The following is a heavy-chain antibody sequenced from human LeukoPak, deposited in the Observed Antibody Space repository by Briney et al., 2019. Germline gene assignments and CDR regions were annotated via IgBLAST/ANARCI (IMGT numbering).Heavy chain of an antibody. CDR1: GGTFSSYA. J-gene: IGHJ6*03. V-gene: IGHV1-69*13. CDR2: IIPIFGTA. Sequence: SVKASCKASGGTFSSYAISWVRQAPGQGLEWMGGIIPIFGTANYAQKFQGRVTITADESTSTAYMELSSLRSEDTAVYYCARGPPILYYYYYMDVWGKGTTVTVSS. CDR3: ARGPPILYYYYYMDV. D-gene: IGHD2-2*02.